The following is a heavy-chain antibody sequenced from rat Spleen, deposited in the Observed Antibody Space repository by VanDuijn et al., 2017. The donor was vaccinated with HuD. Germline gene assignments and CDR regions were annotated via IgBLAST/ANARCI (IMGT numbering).Heavy chain of an antibody. Sequence: EVQLMESGGGLVQPGRSMKVSCAASGFTFNAYDMAWVRQAPTEGLEWVASISPSGGSTYYRDSVKGRFTVSRDNVKSILYLQMDSLRSEDTATYYCATQGSSPFDYWGQGVMVTVSS. CDR2: ISPSGGST. CDR3: ATQGSSPFDY. CDR1: GFTFNAYD. J-gene: IGHJ2*01. D-gene: IGHD3-8*01. V-gene: IGHV5-25*01.